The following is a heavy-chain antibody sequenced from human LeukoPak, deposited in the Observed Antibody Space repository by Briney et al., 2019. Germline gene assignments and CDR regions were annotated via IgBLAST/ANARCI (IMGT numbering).Heavy chain of an antibody. J-gene: IGHJ4*02. CDR2: IDPKSGGT. V-gene: IGHV1-2*02. D-gene: IGHD6-19*01. CDR1: GYTFTGQF. CDR3: ASWRGYASGWSGPFDY. Sequence: ASVKVSCKASGYTFTGQFMHWVRQAPGQGLGWMGWIDPKSGGTKCAQKFQGRVTMTRDTSTSAAYMELSSLRSDDTAVYYCASWRGYASGWSGPFDYWGQGTLVTVSS.